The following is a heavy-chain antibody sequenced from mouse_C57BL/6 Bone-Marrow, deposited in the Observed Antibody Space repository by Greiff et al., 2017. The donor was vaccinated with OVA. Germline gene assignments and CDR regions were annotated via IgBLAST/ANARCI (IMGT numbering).Heavy chain of an antibody. CDR1: GFSLTSYG. D-gene: IGHD1-1*01. CDR2: IWSGGSK. CDR3: ARNRDYYGSPLHFDF. J-gene: IGHJ2*01. Sequence: VQLKESGPGLVQPSQSLSITCPVSGFSLTSYGVHWVRQSSGKGLEWLGVIWSGGSKDYNAAFISKLSISTDNSKSQVFFKMNSLQADDTAIYYCARNRDYYGSPLHFDFWGQGTTLTVSS. V-gene: IGHV2-2*01.